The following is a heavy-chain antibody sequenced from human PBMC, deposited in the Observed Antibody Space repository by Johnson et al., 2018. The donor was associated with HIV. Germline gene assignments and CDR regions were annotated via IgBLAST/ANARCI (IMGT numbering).Heavy chain of an antibody. CDR2: IKSKTDGGTT. D-gene: IGHD3-22*01. CDR3: TTSIYDSSGDQGAFDI. Sequence: VQLVESGGGLVKPGGSLRLSCAASGFTFSNAWMSWVRQAPGKGLEWVGRIKSKTDGGTTDYAAPVKGRFTISRDDSKDTLYLQMNSLKTEDTAVYYCTTSIYDSSGDQGAFDIWGQGTMITVSS. CDR1: GFTFSNAW. V-gene: IGHV3-15*01. J-gene: IGHJ3*02.